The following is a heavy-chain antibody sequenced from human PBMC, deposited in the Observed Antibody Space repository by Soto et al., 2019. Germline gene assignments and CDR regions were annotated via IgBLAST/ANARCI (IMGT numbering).Heavy chain of an antibody. V-gene: IGHV3-7*05. CDR3: ARDTVYGSGSQDYYYYYGMDV. Sequence: PGGSLRLSCAASGFTFSDYYMSWIRQAPGKGLEWVANIKQDGSEKYYVDSVKGRFTISRDNAKNSLYLQMNSLRAEDTAVYYCARDTVYGSGSQDYYYYYGMDVWGQGTTVTVSS. J-gene: IGHJ6*02. CDR2: IKQDGSEK. D-gene: IGHD3-10*01. CDR1: GFTFSDYY.